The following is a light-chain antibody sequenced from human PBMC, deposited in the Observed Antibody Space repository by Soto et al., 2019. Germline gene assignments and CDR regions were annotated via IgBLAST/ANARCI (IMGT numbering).Light chain of an antibody. V-gene: IGKV1-5*03. CDR3: QQYNDNWT. CDR1: QSISSW. J-gene: IGKJ1*01. Sequence: DIQVTQSPSTLSASVGDRVTITCRASQSISSWLAWYQQKPGKAPKLLIYKASTLQSGVPSRFSGSGSGTEFTLAISSLQLDDSATYYCQQYNDNWTFGQGTKVDI. CDR2: KAS.